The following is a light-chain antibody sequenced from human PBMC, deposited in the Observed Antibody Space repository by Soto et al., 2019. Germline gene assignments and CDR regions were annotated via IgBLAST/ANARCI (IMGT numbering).Light chain of an antibody. J-gene: IGKJ1*01. CDR3: QQFNPYSLTWT. Sequence: DIQMTQSPSTLSASVGDRVTINCRASQSISDWLAWYQQKPGKAPKLLIYRTSTLESGVPSRFSGSGSGTEFTLTISSLQPDDFATYYCQQFNPYSLTWTFGQGTKVDI. CDR1: QSISDW. CDR2: RTS. V-gene: IGKV1-5*03.